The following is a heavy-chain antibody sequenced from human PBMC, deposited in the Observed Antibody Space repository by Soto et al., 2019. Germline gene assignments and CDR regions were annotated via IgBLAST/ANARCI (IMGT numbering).Heavy chain of an antibody. V-gene: IGHV4-31*03. J-gene: IGHJ4*02. D-gene: IGHD3-22*01. CDR1: GGSISSGGYY. CDR2: IYYSGST. CDR3: ARSGYYYDRSGLLDY. Sequence: SETLSLTCTVSGGSISSGGYYWSWIRQHPGKGLEWIGYIYYSGSTYYNPSLKSRVTISVDTSKNQFSLKLSSVTAADTAVYYCARSGYYYDRSGLLDYWGQGTLVTVSS.